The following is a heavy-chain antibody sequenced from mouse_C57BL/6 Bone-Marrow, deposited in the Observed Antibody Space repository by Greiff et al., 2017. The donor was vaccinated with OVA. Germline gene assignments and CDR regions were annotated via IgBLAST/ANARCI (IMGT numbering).Heavy chain of an antibody. CDR3: ARRVTTVVARAMDY. Sequence: VKLQQPGAELVKPGASVKLSCKASGYTFTSYWMHWVKQRPGQGLEWIGMIHPNSGSTNYNEKFKSKATLTVDKSSSTAYMQLSSLTSEDSAVYYCARRVTTVVARAMDYWGQGTSVTVSS. CDR2: IHPNSGST. J-gene: IGHJ4*01. D-gene: IGHD1-1*01. CDR1: GYTFTSYW. V-gene: IGHV1-64*01.